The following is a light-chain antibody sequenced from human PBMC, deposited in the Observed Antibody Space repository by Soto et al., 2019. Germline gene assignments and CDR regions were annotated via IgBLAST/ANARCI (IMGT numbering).Light chain of an antibody. J-gene: IGLJ3*02. Sequence: QSVLTQPRSLSGTPGQRVTISSSGSNSNIGRYSVNWYQHFPGTAPKILIYSDDERPSGVPDRFSGSKSGTSASLAISGLQSEDEAEYYCAAWDDNLNGPLFGGGTKLTVL. V-gene: IGLV1-44*01. CDR1: NSNIGRYS. CDR3: AAWDDNLNGPL. CDR2: SDD.